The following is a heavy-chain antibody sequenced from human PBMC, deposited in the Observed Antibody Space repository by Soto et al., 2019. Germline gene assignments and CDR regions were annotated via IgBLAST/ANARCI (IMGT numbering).Heavy chain of an antibody. CDR3: ARLKIAATLAWGVFDI. D-gene: IGHD2-15*01. CDR2: IYPGDSDT. CDR1: GYSFTSYW. V-gene: IGHV5-51*01. Sequence: GESLKISCKGSGYSFTSYWIGWVRQMPGKGLEWMGIIYPGDSDTRYSPSFQGQVTISADKSISTAYLQWSSLKASDTAMYYCARLKIAATLAWGVFDIWGQGTMVTVSS. J-gene: IGHJ3*02.